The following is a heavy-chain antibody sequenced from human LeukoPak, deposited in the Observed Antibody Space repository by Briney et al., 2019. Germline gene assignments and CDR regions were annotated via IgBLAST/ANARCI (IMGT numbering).Heavy chain of an antibody. J-gene: IGHJ4*02. CDR1: GFTFSSYA. V-gene: IGHV3-64D*06. D-gene: IGHD1-26*01. CDR2: ISSNGGST. Sequence: GGSLRLSCSASGFTFSSYAMHWVRQAPGKGLEYVSAISSNGGSTYYADSVKGRFTISRDNSKNTLYLQMSSLRAEDTAVYYCVKGYSGSYLTQTFDYWGQGTLVTVSS. CDR3: VKGYSGSYLTQTFDY.